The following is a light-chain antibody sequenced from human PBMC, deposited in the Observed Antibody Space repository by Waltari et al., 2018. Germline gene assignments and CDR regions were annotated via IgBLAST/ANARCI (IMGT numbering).Light chain of an antibody. Sequence: QSAPTQPASVSGSPGQSITISCTGTTSDVGGYDYVSWYHHHPGRAPNLMIYEVGYRPSGVSNRFYGSKSGNTASLTISGLQAEDEADYYCSSYTSGGTHVFGTGTKATVL. V-gene: IGLV2-14*01. CDR3: SSYTSGGTHV. CDR2: EVG. CDR1: TSDVGGYDY. J-gene: IGLJ1*01.